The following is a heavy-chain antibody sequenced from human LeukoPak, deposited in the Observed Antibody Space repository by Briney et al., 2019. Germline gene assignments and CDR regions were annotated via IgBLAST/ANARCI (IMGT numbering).Heavy chain of an antibody. J-gene: IGHJ5*02. CDR3: ARDDCSSISCYHNWFDP. V-gene: IGHV3-7*01. D-gene: IGHD2-2*01. CDR1: GFTFRSYW. Sequence: GGSLRLSCAASGFTFRSYWMSWVRQAPGKGLEWVANIKQDGSEKYYVDSVKGRFTISRDNAKNSRYLQMNSLRAEDTAVYYCARDDCSSISCYHNWFDPWGQGTLVTVSS. CDR2: IKQDGSEK.